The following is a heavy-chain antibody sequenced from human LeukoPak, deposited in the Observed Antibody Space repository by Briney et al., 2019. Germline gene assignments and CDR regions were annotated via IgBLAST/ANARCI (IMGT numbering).Heavy chain of an antibody. V-gene: IGHV4-34*01. CDR3: ARGRYSYGYNWFDP. J-gene: IGHJ5*02. CDR1: GGSFSGYY. Sequence: SSETLSLTCAVYGGSFSGYYWSWIRQPPGKGLEWIGEINHSGSTNYNPSLKSRVTISVDTSKNQFSLKLSSVTAADTAVYYCARGRYSYGYNWFDPWGRGTLVTVSS. CDR2: INHSGST. D-gene: IGHD5-18*01.